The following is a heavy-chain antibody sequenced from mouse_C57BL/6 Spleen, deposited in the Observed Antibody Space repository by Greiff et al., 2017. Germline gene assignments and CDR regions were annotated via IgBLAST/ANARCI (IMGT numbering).Heavy chain of an antibody. J-gene: IGHJ4*01. CDR2: ISSGSSTI. Sequence: EVQLQQSGGGLVKPGGSLKLSCAASGFTFSDYGMHWVRQAPEKGLEWVAYISSGSSTIYYADTVKGRFTISRDNAKNTLFLQMTSLRSEDTAMYYCARIYDGYYYYAMDYWGQGTSVTVSS. CDR1: GFTFSDYG. D-gene: IGHD2-3*01. V-gene: IGHV5-17*01. CDR3: ARIYDGYYYYAMDY.